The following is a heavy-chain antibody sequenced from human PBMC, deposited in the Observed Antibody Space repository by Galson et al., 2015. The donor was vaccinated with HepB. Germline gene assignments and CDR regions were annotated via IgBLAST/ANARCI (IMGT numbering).Heavy chain of an antibody. D-gene: IGHD1-26*01. V-gene: IGHV1-18*01. CDR2: ISAYNGNT. CDR3: ARGSNSGSYPEAFDY. Sequence: SVKVSCKASGYTFTSYGISWVRQAPGQGLEWMGWISAYNGNTNYAQKLQGRVTMTTDTSTSTAYMELRSLRSDDTAVYYCARGSNSGSYPEAFDYWGQGTLVTVSS. J-gene: IGHJ4*02. CDR1: GYTFTSYG.